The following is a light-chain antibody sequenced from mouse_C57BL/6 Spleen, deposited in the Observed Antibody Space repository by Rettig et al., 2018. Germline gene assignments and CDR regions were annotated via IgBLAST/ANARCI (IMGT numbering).Light chain of an antibody. CDR3: QHFWGTPYT. Sequence: DIQMTQSPASLSVSVGETVTITCRASENIYSNLAWYQQKQGKYTQLLVYAATNLADGVPSRFSGSGSGTQYSLKINSLQSEDFGSYYCQHFWGTPYTFGGGTKLEIK. V-gene: IGKV12-46*01. CDR2: AAT. J-gene: IGKJ2*01. CDR1: ENIYSN.